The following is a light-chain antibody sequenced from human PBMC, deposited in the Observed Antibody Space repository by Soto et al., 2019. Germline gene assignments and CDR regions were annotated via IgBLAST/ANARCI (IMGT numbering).Light chain of an antibody. J-gene: IGKJ4*01. CDR3: QQTYSAPLS. CDR2: AAS. V-gene: IGKV1-39*01. Sequence: TQSPSSLSASVGDRITITCRTSQSISAYLNWYQQKPGKAPKLLIYAASSLQSGVPSRFSGSGSGTDFTLTISSLQPEDFATYFCQQTYSAPLSFGGGTKVEIK. CDR1: QSISAY.